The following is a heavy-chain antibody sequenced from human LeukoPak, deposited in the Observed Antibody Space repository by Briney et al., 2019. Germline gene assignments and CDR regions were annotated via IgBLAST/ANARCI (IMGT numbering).Heavy chain of an antibody. CDR3: AKGRYSGSYYNWFDP. CDR2: ISGSGGST. V-gene: IGHV3-23*01. CDR1: GFTFSSYA. Sequence: PGGSLRLSCAASGFTFSSYAMSWVRQAPGKGLEWASAISGSGGSTYYADSVKGRFTISRDTSKNTLYLQMNSLRAEDTAVYYCAKGRYSGSYYNWFDPWGQGTLVTVSS. D-gene: IGHD1-26*01. J-gene: IGHJ5*02.